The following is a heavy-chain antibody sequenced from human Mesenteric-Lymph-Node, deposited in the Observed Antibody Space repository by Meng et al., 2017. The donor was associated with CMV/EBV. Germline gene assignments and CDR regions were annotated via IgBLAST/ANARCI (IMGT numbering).Heavy chain of an antibody. Sequence: GESLKISCAASGFTFSRNNMHWVRQAPGKGLEWVAFILYDGSNGYYVESVKGRFTISRDNSKNTLYLQMNNLRPEDTALYFCAKDSGVETYYLDYWGQGTLVPSPQ. V-gene: IGHV3-30*02. CDR3: AKDSGVETYYLDY. D-gene: IGHD3-3*01. CDR1: GFTFSRNN. CDR2: ILYDGSNG. J-gene: IGHJ4*02.